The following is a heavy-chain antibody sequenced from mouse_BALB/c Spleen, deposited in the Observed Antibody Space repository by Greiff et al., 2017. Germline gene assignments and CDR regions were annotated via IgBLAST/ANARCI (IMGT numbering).Heavy chain of an antibody. J-gene: IGHJ3*01. D-gene: IGHD2-4*01. V-gene: IGHV5-6-3*01. CDR2: INSNGGST. CDR3: ARDGNYDYDRFFAY. CDR1: GFTFSSYG. Sequence: EVQRVESGGGLVQPGGSLKLSCAASGFTFSSYGMSWVRQTPDKRLELVATINSNGGSTYYPDSVKGRFTISRDNAKNTLYLQMSSLKSEDTAMYYCARDGNYDYDRFFAYWGQGTLVTVSA.